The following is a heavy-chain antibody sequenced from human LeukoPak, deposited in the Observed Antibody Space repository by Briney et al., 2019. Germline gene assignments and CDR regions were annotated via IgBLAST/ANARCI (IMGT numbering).Heavy chain of an antibody. J-gene: IGHJ4*02. V-gene: IGHV3-9*01. CDR1: GFTFDDYA. CDR3: AKDLRRKMISAGTFDY. Sequence: GGSLRLSCAASGFTFDDYAMHWVRQAPGKGLEWVSGISWNSGSIGYADSVKGRFTISRDNAKNSLYLQMNSLRAEDTALYYCAKDLRRKMISAGTFDYWGQGTLVTVSS. CDR2: ISWNSGSI. D-gene: IGHD6-19*01.